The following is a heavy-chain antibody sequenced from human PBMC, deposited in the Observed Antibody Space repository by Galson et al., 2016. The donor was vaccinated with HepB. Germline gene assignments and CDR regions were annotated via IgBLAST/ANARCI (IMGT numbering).Heavy chain of an antibody. D-gene: IGHD2-8*02. J-gene: IGHJ3*02. Sequence: CAISGDSVSSNSAAWNWIRQSPSRGLEWLGRTYYNSKWYNDYAASVKGRMTINPDTSKNQFSLQLNSVTPEDTAVYYCARLYWGLLAFDIWGQGTMVTVSS. V-gene: IGHV6-1*01. CDR2: TYYNSKWYN. CDR3: ARLYWGLLAFDI. CDR1: GDSVSSNSAA.